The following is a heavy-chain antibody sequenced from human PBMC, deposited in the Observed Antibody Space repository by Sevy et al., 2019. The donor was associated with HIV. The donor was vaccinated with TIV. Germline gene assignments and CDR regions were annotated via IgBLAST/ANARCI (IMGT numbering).Heavy chain of an antibody. CDR3: AGAPYYYDSSGYLFDY. Sequence: GGSLRLSCAASGFTFSSYWMHWVRQAPGKGLVWVSRINSDGSRTSYADSVKGRLTISRDNPKNTLYLQMNSLRAEDTAVYYCAGAPYYYDSSGYLFDYWGQGTLVTVSS. D-gene: IGHD3-22*01. V-gene: IGHV3-74*01. J-gene: IGHJ4*02. CDR1: GFTFSSYW. CDR2: INSDGSRT.